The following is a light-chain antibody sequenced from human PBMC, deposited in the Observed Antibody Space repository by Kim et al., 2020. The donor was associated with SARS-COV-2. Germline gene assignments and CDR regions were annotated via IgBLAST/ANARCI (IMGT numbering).Light chain of an antibody. CDR3: NSRESGGNHDI. CDR1: SLRSYY. J-gene: IGLJ2*01. V-gene: IGLV3-19*01. Sequence: SSELTQDPAVSVALGQTVRITCQGDSLRSYYATWYQQKPGQAPVLVIYDKNSRPSGIPARVSASYSGNTAFLTITGAQAGDDAGYYCNSRESGGNHDIFG. CDR2: DKN.